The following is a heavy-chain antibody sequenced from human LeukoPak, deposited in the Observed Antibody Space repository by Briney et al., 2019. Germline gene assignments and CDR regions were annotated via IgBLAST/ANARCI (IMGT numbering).Heavy chain of an antibody. CDR3: ARHSGSSGGIMDY. J-gene: IGHJ4*02. V-gene: IGHV4-38-2*02. D-gene: IGHD6-6*01. CDR2: IYHSGST. Sequence: SETLSLTCTVSGYSISSGYYWGWIRQPPGKGLEWIGSIYHSGSTYYNPSLKSRVTISVDTSKNQFSLKLSSVTAADTAVYYCARHSGSSGGIMDYWGQGTLVTVSS. CDR1: GYSISSGYY.